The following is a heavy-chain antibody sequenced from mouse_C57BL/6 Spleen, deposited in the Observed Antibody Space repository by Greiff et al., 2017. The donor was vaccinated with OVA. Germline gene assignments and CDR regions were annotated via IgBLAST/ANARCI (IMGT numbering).Heavy chain of an antibody. D-gene: IGHD1-1*01. CDR2: IYPGSGST. Sequence: QVQLQQPGAELVKPGASVKMSCKASGYTFTSYWITWVKQRPGQGLEWIGDIYPGSGSTNYNEKFKSKATLTVDTSSSTAYMQLSSLTSEDSAVYYCARDYYGSTRVDYWGQGTSVTVSS. V-gene: IGHV1-55*01. CDR1: GYTFTSYW. J-gene: IGHJ4*01. CDR3: ARDYYGSTRVDY.